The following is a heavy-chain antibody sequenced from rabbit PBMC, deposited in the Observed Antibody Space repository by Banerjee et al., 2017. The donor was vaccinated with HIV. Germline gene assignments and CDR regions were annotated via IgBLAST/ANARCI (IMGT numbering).Heavy chain of an antibody. CDR1: GFTFSEKAV. CDR3: ARAANNIGYCAGL. V-gene: IGHV1S45*01. CDR2: INAVTGRA. J-gene: IGHJ3*01. D-gene: IGHD1-1*01. Sequence: QEQLEESGGGLVKPEGSLTLTCKASGFTFSEKAVMCWVRQAPGKGLEWIACINAVTGRAVYASWAIGRFTFSKTSSTTVTLQMTSLTVADTATYWCARAANNIGYCAGLWGQGTLVTVS.